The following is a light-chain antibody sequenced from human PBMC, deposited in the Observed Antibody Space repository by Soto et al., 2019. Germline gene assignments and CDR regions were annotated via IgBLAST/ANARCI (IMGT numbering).Light chain of an antibody. V-gene: IGKV3-15*01. Sequence: EIVLTQSPGTLSLSPGERATLSCRASQTVSNKLAWYQQKPGQAPRLIIYGASTRATGIPARFSGSGSGTEFTLTINSLQSEDFAVYYCQQYNNWPPITFGQGTRREIK. CDR1: QTVSNK. J-gene: IGKJ5*01. CDR2: GAS. CDR3: QQYNNWPPIT.